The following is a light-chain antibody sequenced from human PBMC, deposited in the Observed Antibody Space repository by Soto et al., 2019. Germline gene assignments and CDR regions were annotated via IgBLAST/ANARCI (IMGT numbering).Light chain of an antibody. Sequence: QLVLTQPPSASGTPGQRVTISCSGSSSNIGTNTVNWYKQVPGAAPTLLIYTDHQRPAGVPDRFSGSRSGTSASLAISWLQSEDEADYYCAAWDGSLNAVLFGGGTQLTVL. V-gene: IGLV1-44*01. CDR3: AAWDGSLNAVL. J-gene: IGLJ2*01. CDR1: SSNIGTNT. CDR2: TDH.